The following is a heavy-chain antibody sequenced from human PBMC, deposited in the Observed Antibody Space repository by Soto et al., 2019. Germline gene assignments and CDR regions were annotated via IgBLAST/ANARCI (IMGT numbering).Heavy chain of an antibody. CDR1: GFRFSDYD. V-gene: IGHV3-13*01. CDR3: ARGRPFWSDFYIDQ. D-gene: IGHD3-3*01. CDR2: IGTNADT. Sequence: EVQLVESGGVLIQRGGSLRLSCEASGFRFSDYDMHWVRQPPGKGLEWVSGIGTNADTHYSDSVKGRFTISRENDKNSLYLQMNSRKADDSAVYFCARGRPFWSDFYIDQWGQGTLLTVSS. J-gene: IGHJ1*01.